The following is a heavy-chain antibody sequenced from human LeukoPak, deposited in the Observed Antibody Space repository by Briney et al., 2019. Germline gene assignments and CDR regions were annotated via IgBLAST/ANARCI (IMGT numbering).Heavy chain of an antibody. D-gene: IGHD3-10*01. J-gene: IGHJ4*02. Sequence: ASVKVSCKVSGYTLTELSMHWVRQAPGKGLEWMGGFDPEDGETIYAQKFQGRVTFTADKSTTTAYMELSSLRSEDTAVYYCARLHGQYGSGSYHLDYWGQGTLVTVSS. V-gene: IGHV1-24*01. CDR3: ARLHGQYGSGSYHLDY. CDR2: FDPEDGET. CDR1: GYTLTELS.